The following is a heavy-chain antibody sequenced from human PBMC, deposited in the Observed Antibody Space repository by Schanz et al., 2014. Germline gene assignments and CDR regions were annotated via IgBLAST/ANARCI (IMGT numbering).Heavy chain of an antibody. Sequence: EVQLLESGGGLVQPGGSLRLSCAASGFTFSSYAMSWVRQAPGKGLEWVSTISASGGSTYYADSVKGRFTISRDNSENTLYRQMNSLSADDTAVYYCAKQIHYDILTVTRNWGQGTLXTVSS. V-gene: IGHV3-23*01. D-gene: IGHD3-9*01. CDR3: AKQIHYDILTVTRN. J-gene: IGHJ4*02. CDR1: GFTFSSYA. CDR2: ISASGGST.